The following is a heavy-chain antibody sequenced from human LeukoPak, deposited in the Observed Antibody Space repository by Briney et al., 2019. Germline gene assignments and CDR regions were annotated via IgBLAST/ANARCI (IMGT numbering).Heavy chain of an antibody. Sequence: SETLSLTCAVSGGSISSGGYSWSWIRQPPGKGLEWIGYIYYSGSTYYNPSLKSRVTISVDRSKNQFSLKLSSVTAADTAVYYCARGDDILTGYYISKAFDIWGQGTMVTVSS. V-gene: IGHV4-30-2*01. CDR3: ARGDDILTGYYISKAFDI. D-gene: IGHD3-9*01. CDR1: GGSISSGGYS. CDR2: IYYSGST. J-gene: IGHJ3*02.